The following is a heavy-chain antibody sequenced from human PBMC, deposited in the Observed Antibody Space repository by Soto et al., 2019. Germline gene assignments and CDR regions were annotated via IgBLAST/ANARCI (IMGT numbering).Heavy chain of an antibody. Sequence: QPGGSLRLSCAASGITFRNYAMSWVRQAPGKGLEWVSSISGSGGSTYYADSVKGRFTISRDNSKNTLYLQMNSLRAEDTAVYYCAKDPEWELPKYYFDYWGQGTLVTVS. CDR3: AKDPEWELPKYYFDY. CDR2: ISGSGGST. V-gene: IGHV3-23*01. J-gene: IGHJ4*02. D-gene: IGHD1-26*01. CDR1: GITFRNYA.